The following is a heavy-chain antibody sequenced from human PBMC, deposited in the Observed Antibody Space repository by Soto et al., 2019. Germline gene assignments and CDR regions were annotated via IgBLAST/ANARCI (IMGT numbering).Heavy chain of an antibody. CDR1: GFTFDDYA. CDR3: AKDLGLWLGGGFDY. J-gene: IGHJ4*02. Sequence: GGSLRLSCAASGFTFDDYAMHWVRQAPGKGLEWVSGISWNSGSIGYADSVKGRFTISRDNAKNYLYLQMNSLRAEDTALYYCAKDLGLWLGGGFDYWGQGTLVTVSS. D-gene: IGHD3-10*01. V-gene: IGHV3-9*01. CDR2: ISWNSGSI.